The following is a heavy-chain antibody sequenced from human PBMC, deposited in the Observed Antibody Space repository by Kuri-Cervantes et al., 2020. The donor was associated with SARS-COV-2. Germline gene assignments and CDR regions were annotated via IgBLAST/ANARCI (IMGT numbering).Heavy chain of an antibody. V-gene: IGHV3-23*01. CDR3: AKDLSPSGRGYYYYMDV. Sequence: GESLKISCAAPGFTFSSYAMSWVRQAPGKGLEWVSAISGSGGSTYYADSVKGRFTISRDNSKNTLYLQMNSLRAEDTAVYYCAKDLSPSGRGYYYYMDVWGKGTTVTVSS. CDR2: ISGSGGST. CDR1: GFTFSSYA. J-gene: IGHJ6*03. D-gene: IGHD3-10*01.